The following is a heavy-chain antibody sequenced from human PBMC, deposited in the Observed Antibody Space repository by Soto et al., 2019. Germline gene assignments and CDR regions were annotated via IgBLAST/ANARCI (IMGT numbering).Heavy chain of an antibody. CDR3: ARGIGRVDFGVVIEAQYYYYGMDV. CDR2: ISAYNGNT. J-gene: IGHJ6*02. V-gene: IGHV1-18*01. D-gene: IGHD3-3*01. Sequence: ASVKVSCKASGYTFTSYGISWVRQAPGQGLEWMGWISAYNGNTNYAQKLQGRVTMTTDTSTSTAYMELGSLGSDDTAVYYCARGIGRVDFGVVIEAQYYYYGMDVWGQGTTVTVSS. CDR1: GYTFTSYG.